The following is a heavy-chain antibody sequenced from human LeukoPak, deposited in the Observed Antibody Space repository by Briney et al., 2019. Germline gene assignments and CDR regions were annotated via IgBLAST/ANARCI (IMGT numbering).Heavy chain of an antibody. CDR2: ISWNSGSI. CDR3: AKRTPWGELPFDY. Sequence: GGSLRLSCAASGFTFDDYAMHWVRQAPGKGLEWVSGISWNSGSIGYADSVKGRFNIYRDNAKNSLYVQMNSLSAEDTALFYCAKRTPWGELPFDYWGQGTLVTVS. CDR1: GFTFDDYA. D-gene: IGHD1-26*01. J-gene: IGHJ4*02. V-gene: IGHV3-9*01.